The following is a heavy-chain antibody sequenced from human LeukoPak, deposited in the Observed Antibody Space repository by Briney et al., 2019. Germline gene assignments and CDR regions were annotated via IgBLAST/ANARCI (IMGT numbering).Heavy chain of an antibody. CDR1: GYTLTELS. CDR3: TTANRLTRDSSGYYPDS. D-gene: IGHD3-22*01. V-gene: IGHV1-24*01. Sequence: AASVTVSCKVSGYTLTELSTHWVRQAPGKGLEWMGGFDPEDGEAVYAQKFQGRVTMTEDTSTDTAYMELSSLRSEDTAVYYCTTANRLTRDSSGYYPDSWGQGTLVTVSS. J-gene: IGHJ4*02. CDR2: FDPEDGEA.